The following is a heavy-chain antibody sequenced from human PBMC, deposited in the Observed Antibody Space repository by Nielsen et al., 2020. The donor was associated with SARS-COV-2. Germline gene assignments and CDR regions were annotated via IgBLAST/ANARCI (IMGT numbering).Heavy chain of an antibody. CDR1: GGTFSSYA. J-gene: IGHJ4*02. D-gene: IGHD5-24*01. V-gene: IGHV1-2*06. Sequence: ASVKVSCKASGGTFSSYAISWVRQAPGQGLEWMGRINPNSGGTNYAQKFQGRVTMTRDTSISTAYMELSRLRSDDTAVYYCAREADPDGYNTHGWGQGTLVTVSS. CDR3: AREADPDGYNTHG. CDR2: INPNSGGT.